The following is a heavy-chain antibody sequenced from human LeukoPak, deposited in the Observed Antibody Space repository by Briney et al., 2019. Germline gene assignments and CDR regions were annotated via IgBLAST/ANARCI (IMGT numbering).Heavy chain of an antibody. CDR3: AFQAASDYYAAFDM. J-gene: IGHJ3*02. V-gene: IGHV3-66*01. D-gene: IGHD3-10*01. Sequence: GGSLRLSCAASGFIVSSSYMSWVRQAPGKGLEWVSVIYTGGTTYYADSVKGRFTISRDNSKNTLYLQSNRLSAEDRGGYCCAFQAASDYYAAFDMWGRGTIVTVPS. CDR1: GFIVSSSY. CDR2: IYTGGTT.